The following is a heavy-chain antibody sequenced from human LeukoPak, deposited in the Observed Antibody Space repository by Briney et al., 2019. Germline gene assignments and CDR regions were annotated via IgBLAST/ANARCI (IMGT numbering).Heavy chain of an antibody. Sequence: PSETLSLTCAVSGYSISSGYYWGWIRQPPGKGLEWIGSIYHSGSTYYNPSLKSRVTISVDTSKNQFSLKLSSVTAADTAVYYCATNIAVAGTLDYWGQGTLVTVSS. J-gene: IGHJ4*02. D-gene: IGHD6-19*01. CDR2: IYHSGST. V-gene: IGHV4-38-2*01. CDR1: GYSISSGYY. CDR3: ATNIAVAGTLDY.